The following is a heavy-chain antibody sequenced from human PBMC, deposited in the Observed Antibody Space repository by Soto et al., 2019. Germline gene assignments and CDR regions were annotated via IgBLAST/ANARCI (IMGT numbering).Heavy chain of an antibody. CDR3: ARGGVTIPLDY. Sequence: SETLSLTCTVSGASLSSISYYWGWIRQPPGKGLEWVGSIFFTGNIYYNPSLKSRVTISVDTSRNQFSLMVNSVTAADTAVYYCARGGVTIPLDYWGQGTPVTVSS. CDR2: IFFTGNI. D-gene: IGHD3-3*01. CDR1: GASLSSISYY. V-gene: IGHV4-39*07. J-gene: IGHJ4*02.